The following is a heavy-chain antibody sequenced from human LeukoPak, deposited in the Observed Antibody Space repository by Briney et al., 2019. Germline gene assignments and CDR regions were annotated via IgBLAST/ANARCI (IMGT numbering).Heavy chain of an antibody. Sequence: GASVEVSCKASGYTFTSYGISWVRQAPGQGLEWMGWISAYNGNTNYAQKLQGRVTMTTDTSTSTAYMELRSLRSDDTAVYYCARSGLYYYDSSGWVPFDYWGQGTLVTVSS. J-gene: IGHJ4*02. CDR1: GYTFTSYG. CDR2: ISAYNGNT. D-gene: IGHD3-22*01. V-gene: IGHV1-18*01. CDR3: ARSGLYYYDSSGWVPFDY.